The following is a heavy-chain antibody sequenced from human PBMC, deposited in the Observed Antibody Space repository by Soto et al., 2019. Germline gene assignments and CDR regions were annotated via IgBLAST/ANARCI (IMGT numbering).Heavy chain of an antibody. CDR1: GGSFSGYY. CDR2: INHSGST. V-gene: IGHV4-34*01. Sequence: SETLSLTCAVYGGSFSGYYWSWIRQPPGKGLEWIGEINHSGSTNYNPSPKSRVTISVDTSKNQFSLKLSSVTAADTAVYYCASSPFYDILTGYYTPYYFDYWGQGTLVTVSS. CDR3: ASSPFYDILTGYYTPYYFDY. D-gene: IGHD3-9*01. J-gene: IGHJ4*02.